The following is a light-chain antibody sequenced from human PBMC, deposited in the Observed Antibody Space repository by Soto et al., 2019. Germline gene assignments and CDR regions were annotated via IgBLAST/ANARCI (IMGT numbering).Light chain of an antibody. CDR2: GAS. CDR1: QSVGSRF. V-gene: IGKV3-20*01. CDR3: QQSGTSPPVA. Sequence: EIVLTQSPGTLSLSPGERATLSCRASQSVGSRFLAWYQQKPGQAPRLLIYGASNRATGIPDRFSGSGSGTDFTLTISRLEPEDFAVYYCQQSGTSPPVAFSGGTKVEIK. J-gene: IGKJ4*01.